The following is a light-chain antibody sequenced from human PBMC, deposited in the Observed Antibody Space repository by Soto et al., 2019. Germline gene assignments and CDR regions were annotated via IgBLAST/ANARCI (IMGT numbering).Light chain of an antibody. J-gene: IGLJ1*01. V-gene: IGLV2-14*01. CDR3: NSYTSTSPPYV. CDR1: SSDIGRYNF. CDR2: DVS. Sequence: QSALPQPASVSGSAGQSISISCTGTSSDIGRYNFVSWYQQRPGQAPKLLIFDVSHRPSGISDRFSGSKSGYTASLTISGLQAEDEADYYCNSYTSTSPPYVFGTGTKVTVL.